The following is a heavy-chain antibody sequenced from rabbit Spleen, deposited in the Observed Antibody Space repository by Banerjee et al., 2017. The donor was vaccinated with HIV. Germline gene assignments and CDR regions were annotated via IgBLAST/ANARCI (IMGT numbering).Heavy chain of an antibody. V-gene: IGHV1S45*01. CDR2: IYGDSSGSA. Sequence: QEQLEESGGDLVKPEGSLTLTCTASGFDFSRGYDMCWVRQAPGKGLEWIGCIYGDSSGSAYYASWAKGRFTISKTSSTTVTLQMTRLTGADTATYFCARDLDGVIGWNFYLWGQGTLVT. D-gene: IGHD2-1*01. CDR1: GFDFSRGYD. CDR3: ARDLDGVIGWNFYL. J-gene: IGHJ4*01.